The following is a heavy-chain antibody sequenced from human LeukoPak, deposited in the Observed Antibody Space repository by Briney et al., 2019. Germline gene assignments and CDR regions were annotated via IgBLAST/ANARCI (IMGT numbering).Heavy chain of an antibody. Sequence: SETLSLTCTVSGGSISSYYWSWIRQPPGKGLEWIGEINHSGSTNYNPSLKSRVTISVDTSKNQFSLKLSSVTAADTAVYYCARGARITIFGVVIIRNWFDPWGQGTLVTVSS. CDR3: ARGARITIFGVVIIRNWFDP. J-gene: IGHJ5*02. CDR1: GGSISSYY. D-gene: IGHD3-3*01. CDR2: INHSGST. V-gene: IGHV4-34*01.